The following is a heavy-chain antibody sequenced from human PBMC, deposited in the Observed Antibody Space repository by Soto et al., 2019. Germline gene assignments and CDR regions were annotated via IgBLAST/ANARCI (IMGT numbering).Heavy chain of an antibody. J-gene: IGHJ6*02. D-gene: IGHD2-2*03. CDR3: ARLNGYCISTNCHGHYGMDV. Sequence: SETLSLTCTVSGGSISDTAYYWGWIRQSPGKGLEWIGSVYYTGSSYYKPSLKSRVTISIDTSKNEFSLRLSSVTAADTAVYYCARLNGYCISTNCHGHYGMDVRGQGTTVTGSS. CDR2: VYYTGSS. V-gene: IGHV4-39*01. CDR1: GGSISDTAYY.